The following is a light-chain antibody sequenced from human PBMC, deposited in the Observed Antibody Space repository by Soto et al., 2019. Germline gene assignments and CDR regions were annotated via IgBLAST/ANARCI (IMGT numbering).Light chain of an antibody. CDR3: QQYNNWPPVT. J-gene: IGKJ1*01. CDR2: DTL. V-gene: IGKV3D-15*01. CDR1: QSVSTY. Sequence: ELVLTQSPATLSLSPGERATLSCRASQSVSTYLAWYQQKPGQPPRLLIYDTLNRVAGIPARFSGSRSGTEFTLTISSLQSEDFAVYYCQQYNNWPPVTFGQGTKVDIK.